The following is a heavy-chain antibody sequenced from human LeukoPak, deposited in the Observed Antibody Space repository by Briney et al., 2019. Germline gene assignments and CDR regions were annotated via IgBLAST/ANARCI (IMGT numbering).Heavy chain of an antibody. J-gene: IGHJ6*03. CDR3: AGGVEWEAYYYYMDV. CDR2: IYYSGST. V-gene: IGHV4-59*01. Sequence: SETLSLTCTVSGGSISSYYWSWIRQPPGKGLEWIGYIYYSGSTNCNPSLKSRVTISVDTSKNQFSLKLSSVTAADTAVYYCAGGVEWEAYYYYMDVWGKGTTVTVSS. D-gene: IGHD3-3*01. CDR1: GGSISSYY.